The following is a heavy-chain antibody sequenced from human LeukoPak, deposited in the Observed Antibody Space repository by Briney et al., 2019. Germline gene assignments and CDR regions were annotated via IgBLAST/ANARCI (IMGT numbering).Heavy chain of an antibody. Sequence: SETLSLTCTVSGGSISSYYWSWIRQPPGKGLEGIGYIYYSGSTNYNPSLKSRVTISVDTSKNQFSLKLSSVTAADTAVYYCARWSSYGARGNLFDYWGQGTLVTVSS. CDR3: ARWSSYGARGNLFDY. CDR2: IYYSGST. D-gene: IGHD3-10*01. V-gene: IGHV4-59*01. J-gene: IGHJ4*02. CDR1: GGSISSYY.